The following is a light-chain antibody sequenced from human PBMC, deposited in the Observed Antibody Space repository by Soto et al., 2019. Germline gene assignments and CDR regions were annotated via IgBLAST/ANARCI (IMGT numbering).Light chain of an antibody. CDR1: QSVGSY. CDR2: DAS. J-gene: IGKJ1*01. CDR3: QQRSSWPT. Sequence: EIVLTQSPATLSLSPGERATLSCRASQSVGSYLAWYQQKPGQAPRPLISDASNRATGIPARFSGSGSGTDFTLTISSLEPEDFAVYYCQQRSSWPTFGQGTKVEI. V-gene: IGKV3-11*01.